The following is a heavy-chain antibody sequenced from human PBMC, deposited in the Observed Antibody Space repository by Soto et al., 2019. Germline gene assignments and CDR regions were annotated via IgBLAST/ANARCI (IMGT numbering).Heavy chain of an antibody. CDR3: ARRYGSSFDY. CDR1: GGSISSYY. CDR2: IYYSGST. V-gene: IGHV4-59*08. Sequence: PSETLSLTCTVSGGSISSYYWSWIRQPPGKGLEWIGYIYYSGSTNYNPSLKSRVTISVNTSKNQFSLKLSSVTAADTAVYYCARRYGSSFDYWGQGTPVTGSS. D-gene: IGHD3-16*01. J-gene: IGHJ4*02.